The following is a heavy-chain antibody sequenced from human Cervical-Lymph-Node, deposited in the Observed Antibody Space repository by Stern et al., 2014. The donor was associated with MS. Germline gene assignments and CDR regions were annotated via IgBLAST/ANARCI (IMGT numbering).Heavy chain of an antibody. CDR2: ISSNGCST. J-gene: IGHJ2*01. V-gene: IGHV3-64*01. Sequence: VQLVESGGGLVPPGGSLRLSCAASGFTFSSYAMHWVRQAPGKGLEYVSVISSNGCSTYYANSVKGRFTISRDNSKNTLYLHMGSLRVEDMAVYYCARGVTYCGGDCYGWYFDLWGRGTLVTVSS. CDR3: ARGVTYCGGDCYGWYFDL. D-gene: IGHD2-21*02. CDR1: GFTFSSYA.